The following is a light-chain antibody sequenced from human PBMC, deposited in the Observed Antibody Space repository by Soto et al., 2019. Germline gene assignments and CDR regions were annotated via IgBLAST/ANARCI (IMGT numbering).Light chain of an antibody. CDR3: EQYGSSPRT. J-gene: IGKJ1*01. CDR2: GVS. V-gene: IGKV3-20*01. CDR1: QSVSSIY. Sequence: EIVMTQSPATVSVSPGERATLSCRASQSVSSIYFAWYQQKRGQAPRLLIYGVSSRATGIPDRFSGSGSGTDFTLTISRLEPEDSAVYYCEQYGSSPRTFGQGTKVDI.